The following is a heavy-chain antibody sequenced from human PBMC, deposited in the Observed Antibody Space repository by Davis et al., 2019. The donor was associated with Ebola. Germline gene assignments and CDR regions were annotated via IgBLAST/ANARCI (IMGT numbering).Heavy chain of an antibody. CDR1: GYTFTSYD. Sequence: SVKVSCKASGYTFTSYDINWVRQAPGQGLEWMGGIIPIFGTANYAQKFQGRVTITADESTSTAYMELSSLRSENTAVYYCAREGGYSYGVTFYYWGQGTLITVSS. CDR2: IIPIFGTA. D-gene: IGHD5-18*01. V-gene: IGHV1-69*13. CDR3: AREGGYSYGVTFYY. J-gene: IGHJ4*02.